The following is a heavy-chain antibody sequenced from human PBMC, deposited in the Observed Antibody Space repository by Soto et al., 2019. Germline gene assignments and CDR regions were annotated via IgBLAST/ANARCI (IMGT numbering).Heavy chain of an antibody. D-gene: IGHD3-22*01. Sequence: SENLSLTCTVSLCSISSYSWSWIRQPSGKGLKWIGRIYTSGSTNYNPSLKSRVTMSVDTSKNQFSLKLSSVTAADTAVYYCARDETYYYDSSGYWKIDAFDIWGQGTMVTGSS. V-gene: IGHV4-4*07. CDR3: ARDETYYYDSSGYWKIDAFDI. CDR2: IYTSGST. CDR1: LCSISSYS. J-gene: IGHJ3*02.